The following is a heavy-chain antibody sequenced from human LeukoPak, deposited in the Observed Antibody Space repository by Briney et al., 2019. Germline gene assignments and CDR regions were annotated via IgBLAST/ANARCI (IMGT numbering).Heavy chain of an antibody. Sequence: GGPLRLSCAASGFTFCRYGMQWVPQAPGKALEWVADISYDGSNKYYADYVKGRITLSRDNSKNTVFLQMNSLRTEDTAVYYCAKDTGAGYGSGSYHFDYWGQGTLVTVSS. D-gene: IGHD3-10*01. CDR3: AKDTGAGYGSGSYHFDY. J-gene: IGHJ4*02. CDR1: GFTFCRYG. CDR2: ISYDGSNK. V-gene: IGHV3-30*18.